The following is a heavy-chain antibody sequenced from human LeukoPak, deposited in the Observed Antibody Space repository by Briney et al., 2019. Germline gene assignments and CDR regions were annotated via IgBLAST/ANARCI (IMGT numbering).Heavy chain of an antibody. V-gene: IGHV1-69*13. Sequence: GASVKVSCKASGGTFSSYAISWVRQAPGQGLEWMGGIIPIFGTANYAQKFQGRVTITADESTSTAYMELSSLRSEDTAVYYCAGDLRDTAMVNLVLWGQGTLVTVSS. D-gene: IGHD5-18*01. CDR3: AGDLRDTAMVNLVL. CDR2: IIPIFGTA. J-gene: IGHJ4*02. CDR1: GGTFSSYA.